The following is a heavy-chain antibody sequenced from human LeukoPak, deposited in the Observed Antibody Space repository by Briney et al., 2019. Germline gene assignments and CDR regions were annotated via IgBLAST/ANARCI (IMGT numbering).Heavy chain of an antibody. D-gene: IGHD3-16*02. J-gene: IGHJ4*02. Sequence: SETLSLTCAVYGGSFSGYYWSWIRQPPGKGLEWIGEINHSGSTNYNPSLKSRVTISVDTSKNQSSLKLSSVTAADTAVYYCARGRRPRFMITFGGVIAYFDYWGQGTLVTVSS. CDR2: INHSGST. CDR1: GGSFSGYY. V-gene: IGHV4-34*01. CDR3: ARGRRPRFMITFGGVIAYFDY.